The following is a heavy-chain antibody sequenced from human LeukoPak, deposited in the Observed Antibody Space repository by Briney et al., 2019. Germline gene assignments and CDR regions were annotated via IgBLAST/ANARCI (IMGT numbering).Heavy chain of an antibody. CDR3: ASTEWNYAR. Sequence: SETLSHTCTVSGGSFSSYYWSWMRQSPGKGLEWIGYIHYSGSTNYNPSLKSRVTISLDTSKNQFSLQLSSVTAADTAVYYCASTEWNYARWGQGTLVTVSS. CDR2: IHYSGST. V-gene: IGHV4-59*08. J-gene: IGHJ4*02. CDR1: GGSFSSYY. D-gene: IGHD1-7*01.